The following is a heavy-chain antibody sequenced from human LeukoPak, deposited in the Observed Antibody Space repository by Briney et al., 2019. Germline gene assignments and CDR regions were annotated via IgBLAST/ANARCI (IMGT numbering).Heavy chain of an antibody. D-gene: IGHD1-26*01. CDR1: GFTFSSYG. V-gene: IGHV3-33*01. CDR3: ARDRSWDKGAFDI. J-gene: IGHJ3*02. CDR2: IWYDGSNK. Sequence: GRSLRLSCAASGFTFSSYGMHWVRRAPGKGLEWVAVIWYDGSNKYYADSVKGRFTISRDNSKNTLYLQMDSLRAEDTAVYYCARDRSWDKGAFDIWGQGTMVTVSS.